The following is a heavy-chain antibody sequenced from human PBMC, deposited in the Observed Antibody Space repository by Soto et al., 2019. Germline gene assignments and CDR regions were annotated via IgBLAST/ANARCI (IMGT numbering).Heavy chain of an antibody. CDR3: ASALGPTYYYGSGSYFYGMDV. D-gene: IGHD3-10*01. V-gene: IGHV3-53*01. J-gene: IGHJ6*02. Sequence: VGSLRLSCAASGFTVSSNYMSWVRQAPGKGLEWVSVIYSGGSTYYADSVKGRFTISRDNSKNTLYLQMNSLRAEDTAVYYCASALGPTYYYGSGSYFYGMDVWGQGTTVTVSS. CDR2: IYSGGST. CDR1: GFTVSSNY.